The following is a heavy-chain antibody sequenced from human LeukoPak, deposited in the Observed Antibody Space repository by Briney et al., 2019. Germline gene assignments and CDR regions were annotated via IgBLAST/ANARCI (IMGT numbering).Heavy chain of an antibody. CDR2: ISTDGSST. D-gene: IGHD6-6*01. V-gene: IGHV3-74*01. CDR3: VREYSSSSGRAFDM. CDR1: GFTFSSYW. J-gene: IGHJ3*02. Sequence: PGGSLRLSCAASGFTFSSYWMHWVRQVPGKGLVWVSRISTDGSSTNSADSVKGRLTTSRDNAKNTLYLQMNSLRAEDTAVYYCVREYSSSSGRAFDMWGQGTMVTVSP.